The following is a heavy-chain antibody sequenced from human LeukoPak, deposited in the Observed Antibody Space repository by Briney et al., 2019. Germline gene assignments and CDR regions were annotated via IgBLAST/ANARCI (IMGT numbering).Heavy chain of an antibody. Sequence: GGSLRLSCVASGFTFSAYWMSWVRQAPGKGLEWVSSISSSSSYIYYADSVKGRFTISRDNAKNSLYLQMNSLRAEDTAVYYCARAAENYGGRFDSWGQGTLVTVSS. CDR2: ISSSSSYI. CDR3: ARAAENYGGRFDS. V-gene: IGHV3-21*01. D-gene: IGHD3-16*01. J-gene: IGHJ4*02. CDR1: GFTFSAYW.